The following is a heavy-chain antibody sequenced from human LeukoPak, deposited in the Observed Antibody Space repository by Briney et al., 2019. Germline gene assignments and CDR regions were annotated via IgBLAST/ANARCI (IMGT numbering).Heavy chain of an antibody. D-gene: IGHD1-1*01. CDR1: GFTFSSYW. V-gene: IGHV3-74*01. CDR2: INSDGSST. CDR3: ARDLNWNELYGMDV. Sequence: GGSLRLSCAASGFTFSSYWMHWVRQAPGTGLVWVSRINSDGSSTSYADSVKGRFTISRDNAKNTLYLQMNSLRAEDTAVYYCARDLNWNELYGMDVWGKGTTVTVSS. J-gene: IGHJ6*04.